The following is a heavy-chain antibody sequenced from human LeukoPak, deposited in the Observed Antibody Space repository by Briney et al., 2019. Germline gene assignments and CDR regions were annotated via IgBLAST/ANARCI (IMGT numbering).Heavy chain of an antibody. CDR1: GASFSGYY. V-gene: IGHV4-34*01. D-gene: IGHD6-13*01. J-gene: IGHJ6*03. CDR2: INHSGST. Sequence: PSETLSLTCAVYGASFSGYYWSWIRQPPGKGLEWIGEINHSGSTNYNPSLKSRVTISVDTSKNQFSLKLSSVTAADTAVYYCARVSSSWYFHYYYYMDVWGKGTTVTVSS. CDR3: ARVSSSWYFHYYYYMDV.